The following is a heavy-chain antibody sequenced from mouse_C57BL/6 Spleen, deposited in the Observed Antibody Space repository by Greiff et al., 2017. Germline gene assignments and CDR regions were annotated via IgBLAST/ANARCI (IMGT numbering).Heavy chain of an antibody. D-gene: IGHD4-1*01. CDR2: IDPSDSET. V-gene: IGHV1-52*01. CDR3: ARTGTGVYYFDY. Sequence: QVQLQQPGAELVRPGSSVKLSCKASGYTFTSYWMHWVKQRPIQGLEWIGNIDPSDSETHYNQKFKDKATLTVAKSSSTAYMQLSSLTSEDSAVYYCARTGTGVYYFDYWGQGTTLTVSA. J-gene: IGHJ2*01. CDR1: GYTFTSYW.